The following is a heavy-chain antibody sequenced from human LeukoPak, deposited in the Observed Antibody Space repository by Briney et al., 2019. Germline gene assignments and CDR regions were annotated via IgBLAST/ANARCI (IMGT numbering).Heavy chain of an antibody. CDR1: GFTFSSYG. V-gene: IGHV3-30*02. CDR3: ARGEGAAGTFGIDY. CDR2: IRYDGSNK. J-gene: IGHJ4*02. Sequence: PGGSLRLSCAASGFTFSSYGMHWVRQAPGKGLEWVAFIRYDGSNKYYADSVKGRFTISRDNSKNTLYLQMNSLRAEDTVVYYCARGEGAAGTFGIDYWGQGALVTVSS. D-gene: IGHD6-13*01.